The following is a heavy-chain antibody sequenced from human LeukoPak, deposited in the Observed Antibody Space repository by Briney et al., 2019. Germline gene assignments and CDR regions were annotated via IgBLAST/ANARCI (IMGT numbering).Heavy chain of an antibody. CDR3: ARVLGSVATYYFDY. D-gene: IGHD2-15*01. Sequence: GGSLRLSCAASGFTFSSYSMNWVRQAPGKGLEWVSYIRSSSSTIYYADSVKGRFTISRDNAKNSLYLQMNSLRAEDTAVYYCARVLGSVATYYFDYWGQGTLVTVSS. CDR2: IRSSSSTI. CDR1: GFTFSSYS. J-gene: IGHJ4*02. V-gene: IGHV3-48*01.